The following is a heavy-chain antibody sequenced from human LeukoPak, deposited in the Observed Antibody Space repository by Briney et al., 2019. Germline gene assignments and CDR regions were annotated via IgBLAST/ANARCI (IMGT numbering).Heavy chain of an antibody. CDR3: ARALTYYYDSSGVGGQDFDF. CDR1: GYTFTSYD. V-gene: IGHV1-8*01. Sequence: ASVKVSCKASGYTFTSYDINWVRQATGQGLEWMGWMNPNSGNTGYAQRFQGRVTMTRNTSISTAYMELSSLRSEGTAVYYCARALTYYYDSSGVGGQDFDFWGQGTLVTVSS. J-gene: IGHJ4*02. CDR2: MNPNSGNT. D-gene: IGHD3-22*01.